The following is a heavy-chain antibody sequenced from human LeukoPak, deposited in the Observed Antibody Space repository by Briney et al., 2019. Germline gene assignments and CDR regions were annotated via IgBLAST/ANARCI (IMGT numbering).Heavy chain of an antibody. CDR1: GFTVSSNC. CDR2: IYSGGST. D-gene: IGHD5-24*01. CDR3: ARGDGYNWGYFDY. V-gene: IGHV3-66*01. Sequence: GGSLRLSCAASGFTVSSNCMSWVRQAPGKGLEWVSVIYSGGSTYYADSVKGRFTISRDNSKNTLYLQMNSLRAEDTAVYYCARGDGYNWGYFDYWGQGTLVAVSS. J-gene: IGHJ4*02.